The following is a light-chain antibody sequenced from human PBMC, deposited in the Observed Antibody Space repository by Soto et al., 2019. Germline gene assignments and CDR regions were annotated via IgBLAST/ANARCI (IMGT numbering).Light chain of an antibody. V-gene: IGKV3-11*01. CDR3: QQRSNWPT. CDR1: QSISNS. J-gene: IGKJ1*01. Sequence: EIVLTQSPATLSLSPWERATLSCRASQSISNSLAWYQQKPGQAPSLLIFDASKRATGIPARFSGSGSGTDFTLTITSLAPEDFAVYYCQQRSNWPTFGQGTKVDIK. CDR2: DAS.